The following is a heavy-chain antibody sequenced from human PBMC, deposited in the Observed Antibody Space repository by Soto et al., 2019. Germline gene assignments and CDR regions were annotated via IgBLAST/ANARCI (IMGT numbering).Heavy chain of an antibody. CDR1: GYTFTSYG. J-gene: IGHJ5*02. V-gene: IGHV1-18*01. CDR2: ISPYNGNT. Sequence: ASVKVSCKASGYTFTSYGISWVRQAPGQGLEWMGWISPYNGNTNFAQRFQGRVRITADASTGTGYMELSDLRSDDSAIYYCAREDDTTGHYSWFDPWGPGTLVTVSS. CDR3: AREDDTTGHYSWFDP. D-gene: IGHD3-9*01.